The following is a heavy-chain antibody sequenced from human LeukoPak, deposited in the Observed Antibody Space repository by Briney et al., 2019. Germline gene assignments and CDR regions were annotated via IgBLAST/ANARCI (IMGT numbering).Heavy chain of an antibody. J-gene: IGHJ5*02. Sequence: GGSLRLSCAASGFTFSSYAMSWVRQAPGKGLEWVSAISGSGGSTYYADSVKGRFTISRDNSKNTLYLQMNSLRAEDTAVYYCAKSTYGYCSSTSCSTPINWFDPWGQGTLVTVSS. CDR1: GFTFSSYA. CDR2: ISGSGGST. D-gene: IGHD2-2*01. V-gene: IGHV3-23*01. CDR3: AKSTYGYCSSTSCSTPINWFDP.